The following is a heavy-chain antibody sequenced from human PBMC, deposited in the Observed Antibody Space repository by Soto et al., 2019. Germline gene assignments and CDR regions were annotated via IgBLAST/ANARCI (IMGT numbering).Heavy chain of an antibody. D-gene: IGHD1-7*01. CDR3: AGTSSLQWYYMDV. J-gene: IGHJ6*03. V-gene: IGHV6-1*01. CDR2: TYCRSRWYN. CDR1: GDSVSSNSAA. Sequence: PSQTLSLTCAISGDSVSSNSAAWNWIRQSPSRGLEWLGRTYCRSRWYNDYAVSVRSRITVNADTSKNQFSLHLNSVTPEDTAVYSCAGTSSLQWYYMDVWDKGTTVTVSS.